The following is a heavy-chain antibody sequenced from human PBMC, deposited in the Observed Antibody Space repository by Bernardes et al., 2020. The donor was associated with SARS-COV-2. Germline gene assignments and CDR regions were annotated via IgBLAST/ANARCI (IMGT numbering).Heavy chain of an antibody. D-gene: IGHD3-3*01. J-gene: IGHJ5*02. CDR3: ARDLSYDFWRGPNWFDP. CDR1: GFTFSSYW. CDR2: INSDGSST. V-gene: IGHV3-74*01. Sequence: GGSLRLSCAASGFTFSSYWMHWVRQAPGKGLVWVSRINSDGSSTSYADSVKGRFTISRDNAKNTLYLQMNSLRAEDTAVYYCARDLSYDFWRGPNWFDPWGQGTLVTVSS.